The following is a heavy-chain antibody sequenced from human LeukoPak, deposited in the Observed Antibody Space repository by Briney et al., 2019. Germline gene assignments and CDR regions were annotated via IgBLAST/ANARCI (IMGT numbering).Heavy chain of an antibody. D-gene: IGHD6-19*01. CDR3: AGQERGIAVATGYGMDV. J-gene: IGHJ6*02. V-gene: IGHV3-11*01. CDR1: GFTFSDYY. Sequence: GGSLRLSCAASGFTFSDYYMSWIRQTPGNGLEWVSYISTYSTTIYYADSVKGRFTISRDNAKNSLYLQMNSLRAEDTAVYYCAGQERGIAVATGYGMDVWGQGTTVTVSS. CDR2: ISTYSTTI.